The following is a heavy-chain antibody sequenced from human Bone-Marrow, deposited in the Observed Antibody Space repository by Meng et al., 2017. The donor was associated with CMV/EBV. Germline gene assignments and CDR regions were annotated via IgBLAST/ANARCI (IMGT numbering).Heavy chain of an antibody. CDR2: IYSGGTST. V-gene: IGHV3-23*03. Sequence: GGSLRLSCAASGFTFSSFAMGWVRQAPGKGLEWVSVIYSGGTSTYYADSVKGRFTISRDNSKNTLYLQMNSLRVEDTAIYYCAKDFGGSGTAIDYWGQGTLVTVSS. J-gene: IGHJ4*02. CDR1: GFTFSSFA. D-gene: IGHD3-10*01. CDR3: AKDFGGSGTAIDY.